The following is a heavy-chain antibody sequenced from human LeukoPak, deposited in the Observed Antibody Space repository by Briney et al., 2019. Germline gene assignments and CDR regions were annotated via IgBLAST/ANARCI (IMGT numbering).Heavy chain of an antibody. Sequence: ASVKVSCKASGYTFTSYGISWVRQAPGQGLEWMGWISAYNGNTNYAQKLQGRVTMTTDTSTSTAYVELRSLRSDDTAVYYCARDYPGFGEIFGNWFDPWGQGTLVTVSS. CDR1: GYTFTSYG. V-gene: IGHV1-18*04. D-gene: IGHD3-10*01. J-gene: IGHJ5*02. CDR2: ISAYNGNT. CDR3: ARDYPGFGEIFGNWFDP.